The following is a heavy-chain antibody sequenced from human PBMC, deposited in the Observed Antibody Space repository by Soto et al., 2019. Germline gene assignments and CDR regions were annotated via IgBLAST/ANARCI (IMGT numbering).Heavy chain of an antibody. CDR3: ANDVLRWAAAGPYGMAV. Sequence: QVQLVESGGGVVQPGRSLRLSCAASGFTFSSYGMHWVRQAPGKGLEWVAVISYDGSNKYYADSVKGRFTISRDKSKNTLYLQMNSLRAEDTAVSYCANDVLRWAAAGPYGMAVWGQGTTVTVSS. D-gene: IGHD6-13*01. J-gene: IGHJ6*02. V-gene: IGHV3-30*18. CDR1: GFTFSSYG. CDR2: ISYDGSNK.